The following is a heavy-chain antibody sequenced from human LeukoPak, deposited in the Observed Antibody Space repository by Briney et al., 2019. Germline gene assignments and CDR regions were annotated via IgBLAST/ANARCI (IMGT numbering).Heavy chain of an antibody. V-gene: IGHV3-30-3*01. D-gene: IGHD2-2*03. CDR3: ARDGYCSSTSCLGIYGMDV. J-gene: IGHJ6*02. Sequence: PGGSLRLSCAASGFTFSSYAMHWVRQAPGKGLEWVAVMSYDGSNKYYADSVKGRFTISRDNSKNTLYLQMNSLRAEDTAVYYCARDGYCSSTSCLGIYGMDVWGQGTTVTVSS. CDR1: GFTFSSYA. CDR2: MSYDGSNK.